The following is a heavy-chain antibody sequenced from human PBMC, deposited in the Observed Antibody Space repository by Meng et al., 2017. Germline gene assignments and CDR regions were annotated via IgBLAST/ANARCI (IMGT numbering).Heavy chain of an antibody. CDR2: ISAYNGNT. CDR1: GYTFTSYG. Sequence: QVQVVQSGSGVKKAGASLKVSCKASGYTFTSYGISWVRQAPGQGLEWMGWISAYNGNTNYAQKLQGRVTMTRDTSTSTVYMELSSLRSEDTAVYYCAREFRGTFYFDYWGQGSLVTVSS. J-gene: IGHJ4*02. CDR3: AREFRGTFYFDY. V-gene: IGHV1-18*01. D-gene: IGHD1-1*01.